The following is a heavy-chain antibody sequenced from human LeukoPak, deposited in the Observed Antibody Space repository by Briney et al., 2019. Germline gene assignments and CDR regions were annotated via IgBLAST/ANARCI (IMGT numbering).Heavy chain of an antibody. CDR2: VSYSGST. J-gene: IGHJ2*01. CDR3: ARAGSYSSPLGL. Sequence: SETLSLTCTVSGGSMMSYYWSWIRQPPGKGLEWIGYVSYSGSTNYNPSLQSRVTIFLNTSNNQFSLKVTSVTAADTAMYFCARAGSYSSPLGLWGRGTLVTVSS. CDR1: GGSMMSYY. V-gene: IGHV4-59*01. D-gene: IGHD1-26*01.